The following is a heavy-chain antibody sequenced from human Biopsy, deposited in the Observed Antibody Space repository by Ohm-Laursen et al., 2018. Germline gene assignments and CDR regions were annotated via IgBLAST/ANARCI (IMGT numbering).Heavy chain of an antibody. Sequence: SDTLSLTCSVSGGSIISYYWTWIRQPPGKGLEWIGHVYNGGITKSNPSLKSRVTISKDTSKNQFSLQVNSVTAADTAVYYCARTPRDSFWSGSYKRGLWFDPWGQGTLVIVSS. CDR2: VYNGGIT. J-gene: IGHJ5*02. CDR3: ARTPRDSFWSGSYKRGLWFDP. CDR1: GGSIISYY. D-gene: IGHD3-3*01. V-gene: IGHV4-59*07.